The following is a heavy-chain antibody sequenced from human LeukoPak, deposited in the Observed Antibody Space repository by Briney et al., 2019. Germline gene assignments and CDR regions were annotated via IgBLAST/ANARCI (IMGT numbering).Heavy chain of an antibody. J-gene: IGHJ4*02. CDR1: GFTFSEHW. Sequence: GGSLRLSCAASGFTFSEHWMTWVRQAPGKGLEWVANIKQDGSKKSYVGAVKGRFTISRDNAKNSLYLQMNSLRAEDTAIYYCTRVGYIDEGIDYWGQGTLVTVSS. V-gene: IGHV3-7*04. CDR3: TRVGYIDEGIDY. D-gene: IGHD5-24*01. CDR2: IKQDGSKK.